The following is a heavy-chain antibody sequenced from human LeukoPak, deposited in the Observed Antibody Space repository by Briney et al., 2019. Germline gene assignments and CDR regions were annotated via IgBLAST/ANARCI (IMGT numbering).Heavy chain of an antibody. Sequence: GGSLRLSCAASGFIFSDFDMHWVRQATGKGLEWVSVIGTTGDTYYPGSVKGRFTISRENAKNSLYLQMNSLGAEDTAVYYCARATISVAYAFDIWGQGTMVTVSS. J-gene: IGHJ3*02. CDR3: ARATISVAYAFDI. D-gene: IGHD6-19*01. CDR1: GFIFSDFD. CDR2: IGTTGDT. V-gene: IGHV3-13*04.